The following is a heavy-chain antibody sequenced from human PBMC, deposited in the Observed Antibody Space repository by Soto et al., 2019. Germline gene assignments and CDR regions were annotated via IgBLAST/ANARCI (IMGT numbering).Heavy chain of an antibody. Sequence: EVQLVESGGGLVQPGGSLRLSCAASGFTVSSNYMSWVRQAPGKGLEWVSVIYSGGSTYYADSVKGRFTISRDNSKNTLYLQMNSLRAEDTAVYYCARAWGDYSKLFDYWGQGTLVTVSS. V-gene: IGHV3-66*01. CDR3: ARAWGDYSKLFDY. D-gene: IGHD4-4*01. CDR2: IYSGGST. CDR1: GFTVSSNY. J-gene: IGHJ4*02.